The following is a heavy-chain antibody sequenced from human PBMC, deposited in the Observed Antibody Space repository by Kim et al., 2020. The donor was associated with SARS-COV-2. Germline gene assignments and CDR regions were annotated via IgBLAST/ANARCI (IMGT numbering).Heavy chain of an antibody. V-gene: IGHV7-4-1*02. CDR1: GYTFTSYA. D-gene: IGHD3-9*01. CDR3: ARDDILTGYESRNFDY. Sequence: ASVKVSCKASGYTFTSYAMNWVRQAPGQGLEWMGWINTNTGNPTYAQGFTGRFVFSLDTSVSTAYLQISSLKAEDTAVYYCARDDILTGYESRNFDYWGQGTLVTVSS. J-gene: IGHJ4*02. CDR2: INTNTGNP.